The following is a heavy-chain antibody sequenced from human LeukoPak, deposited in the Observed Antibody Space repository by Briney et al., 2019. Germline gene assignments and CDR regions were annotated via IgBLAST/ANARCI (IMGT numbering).Heavy chain of an antibody. J-gene: IGHJ5*02. CDR2: IYYSGST. V-gene: IGHV4-39*02. D-gene: IGHD6-13*01. Sequence: KPSETLSLTCTVSGGSISSSSYYWGWIRQPPGKGLEWIGRIYYSGSTYYNPSLKSRVTISVDTSRNQFSLKLSSVTAADTAVYYCAREAEAAGTGGWFDPWGQGTLVTVSS. CDR1: GGSISSSSYY. CDR3: AREAEAAGTGGWFDP.